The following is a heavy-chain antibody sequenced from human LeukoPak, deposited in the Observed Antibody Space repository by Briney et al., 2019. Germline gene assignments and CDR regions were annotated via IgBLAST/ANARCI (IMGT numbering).Heavy chain of an antibody. CDR3: ARVDRSRTSPPWGY. CDR2: IRSDGSNK. CDR1: GFSFSSYG. Sequence: GGSLRLSCAGSGFSFSSYGMHWVRQAPGKGLEWMAFIRSDGSNKYYADSVKGRFTISRDNSKNTLYLQMNSLRAEDTAVYYCARVDRSRTSPPWGYWGQGTLVTVSS. V-gene: IGHV3-30*02. J-gene: IGHJ4*02. D-gene: IGHD2-2*01.